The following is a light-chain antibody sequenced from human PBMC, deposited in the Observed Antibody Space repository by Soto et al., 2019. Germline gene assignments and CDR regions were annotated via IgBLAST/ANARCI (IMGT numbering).Light chain of an antibody. CDR1: EHVSGS. J-gene: IGKJ4*01. V-gene: IGKV3D-15*01. Sequence: MVMSQSPATLFVSLGERATLSCRASEHVSGSLAWHQQNPGQAPRLLIYGTSPRATGIPARFGGSGSGTEITLTINSLHAEDFAVYYCQHYGNWHLSFGGGTKVEIK. CDR2: GTS. CDR3: QHYGNWHLS.